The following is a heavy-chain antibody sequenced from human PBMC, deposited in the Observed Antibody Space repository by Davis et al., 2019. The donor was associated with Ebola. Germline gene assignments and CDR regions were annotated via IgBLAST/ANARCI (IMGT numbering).Heavy chain of an antibody. CDR1: GSRLSSYW. J-gene: IGHJ4*02. CDR3: VRLVGPN. Sequence: PRGSLTLSWAVSGSRLSSYWMHWVRQAPGKGLVWVSNIKSEGSTTNYADSVKGRFTISRDNAMNTLYLQMNKLRAEDTAVYYCVRLVGPNWGQGTLVAVSS. CDR2: IKSEGSTT. V-gene: IGHV3-74*01.